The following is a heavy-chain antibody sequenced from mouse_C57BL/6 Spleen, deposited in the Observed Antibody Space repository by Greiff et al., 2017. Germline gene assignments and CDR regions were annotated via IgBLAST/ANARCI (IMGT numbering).Heavy chain of an antibody. CDR1: GYTFTGYW. V-gene: IGHV1-9*01. CDR2: ILPGSGST. CDR3: ARRGYDYPLFAY. Sequence: QVQLQQSGAELMKPGASVKLSCKATGYTFTGYWIEWVKQRPGHGLEWIGEILPGSGSTNYNEKFKGKATFTADTYSNTAYMQLSSLPTEDSAIYYCARRGYDYPLFAYWGQGTLVTVSA. D-gene: IGHD2-4*01. J-gene: IGHJ3*01.